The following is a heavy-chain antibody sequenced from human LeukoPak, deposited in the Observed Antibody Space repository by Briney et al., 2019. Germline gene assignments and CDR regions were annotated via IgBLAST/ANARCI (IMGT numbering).Heavy chain of an antibody. J-gene: IGHJ4*02. V-gene: IGHV3-23*01. CDR2: ISGSGSST. Sequence: PGGSLRLSCAASEFTFSSYAMSWVRQAPGKGLEWVSSISGSGSSTYYADSVKGRFTISRDNSKNTLYLQMNSLRTEDTALYYCAKGELEDFDYWGQGTLVTVSS. CDR3: AKGELEDFDY. D-gene: IGHD1-1*01. CDR1: EFTFSSYA.